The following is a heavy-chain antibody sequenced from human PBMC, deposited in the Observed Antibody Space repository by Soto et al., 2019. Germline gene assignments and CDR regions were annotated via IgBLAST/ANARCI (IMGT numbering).Heavy chain of an antibody. J-gene: IGHJ6*02. CDR3: GRCRTDSYAMDV. CDR1: GYSFSNYG. D-gene: IGHD2-8*02. CDR2: ISPYNGGT. V-gene: IGHV1-18*01. Sequence: ASVKVSCKASGYSFSNYGIAWVRQAPGQGPEWMGWISPYNGGTNYAQNVKGRVVMTTDISTNTVYLELRSLRSDDTAIYYCGRCRTDSYAMDVWGQGTTVTVSS.